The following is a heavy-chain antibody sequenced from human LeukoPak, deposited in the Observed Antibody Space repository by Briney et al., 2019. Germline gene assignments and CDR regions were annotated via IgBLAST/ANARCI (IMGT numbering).Heavy chain of an antibody. J-gene: IGHJ4*02. CDR2: INPSGGST. CDR1: GYTLTNHY. CDR3: ARYYYGSGNYRKFDY. V-gene: IGHV1-46*01. D-gene: IGHD3-10*01. Sequence: ASVKVSCKAFGYTLTNHYMHWVRQAPGQGLEWMGQINPSGGSTTYAQKFQGRVTTTRDTSTSTVYMELSSLEPEDTAVYYCARYYYGSGNYRKFDYWGQGTLVTVSS.